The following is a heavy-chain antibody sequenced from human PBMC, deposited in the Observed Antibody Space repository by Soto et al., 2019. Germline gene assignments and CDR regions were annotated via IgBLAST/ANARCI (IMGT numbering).Heavy chain of an antibody. V-gene: IGHV1-46*01. D-gene: IGHD3-22*01. J-gene: IGHJ6*04. CDR1: GYTFTSYY. Sequence: GASVKVSCKASGYTFTSYYMHWVRQAPGQGLEWMGIINPSGGSTSYAQKFQGRVTMTRDTSTSTVYMELSSLRSEDTAVYYCARDPPLNDRGYYYGRDVGGKGTRVTVSS. CDR2: INPSGGST. CDR3: ARDPPLNDRGYYYGRDV.